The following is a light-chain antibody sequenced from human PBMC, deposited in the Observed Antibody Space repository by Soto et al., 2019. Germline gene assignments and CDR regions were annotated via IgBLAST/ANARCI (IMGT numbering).Light chain of an antibody. CDR3: QQRSNSWT. V-gene: IGKV3-11*01. J-gene: IGKJ1*01. Sequence: EIVLTQSPATLSLSPGERATLSYRASQSVSSYLAWYQQKPGQAPRLLMYDASNRATGIPARFSGSGSGTDFTLTISSLEPEDFAVYYCQQRSNSWTFGQGTTVEIK. CDR1: QSVSSY. CDR2: DAS.